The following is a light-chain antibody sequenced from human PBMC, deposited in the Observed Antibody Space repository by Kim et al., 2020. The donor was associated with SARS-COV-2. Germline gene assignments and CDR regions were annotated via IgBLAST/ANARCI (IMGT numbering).Light chain of an antibody. Sequence: ASGGDRVNITCRASQSIVVWLAWYQQKPGKAPKLVIYKASSLESGVPSRFSGSGSGTEFTLTISSLHPDDLGTYFCQQYSNYPLTFGGGTKVDIK. CDR1: QSIVVW. CDR2: KAS. CDR3: QQYSNYPLT. V-gene: IGKV1-5*03. J-gene: IGKJ4*01.